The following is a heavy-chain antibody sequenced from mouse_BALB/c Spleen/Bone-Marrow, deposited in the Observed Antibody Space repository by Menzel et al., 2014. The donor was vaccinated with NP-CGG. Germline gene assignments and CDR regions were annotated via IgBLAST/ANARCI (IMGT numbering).Heavy chain of an antibody. CDR1: GFNIKDYY. Sequence: VQLKQSGAGLVRSGASVKLSCTASGFNIKDYYMHWVKQRPEQGLEWIGWIDPENGDTEYAPKFQGKATMTADTSSNTAYLQLSSLTSEDTAVYYCNGNYYAMDYWGQGTSVTVSS. J-gene: IGHJ4*01. D-gene: IGHD2-1*01. CDR2: IDPENGDT. CDR3: NGNYYAMDY. V-gene: IGHV14-4*02.